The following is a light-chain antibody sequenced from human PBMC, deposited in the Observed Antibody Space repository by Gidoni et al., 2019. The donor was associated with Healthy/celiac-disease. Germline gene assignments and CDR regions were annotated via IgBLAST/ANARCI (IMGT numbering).Light chain of an antibody. V-gene: IGKV1-39*01. CDR1: QSISSY. CDR3: QQGYSTPFL. J-gene: IGKJ1*01. Sequence: DIQMTQSPSSLSASVGDRVTITCRASQSISSYLNWYQQKPGKAPKLLIYAASSLQSGVPSRFSGSGSGTDFTLTISSLQPEDFATYYCQQGYSTPFLFGQGTKVEIK. CDR2: AAS.